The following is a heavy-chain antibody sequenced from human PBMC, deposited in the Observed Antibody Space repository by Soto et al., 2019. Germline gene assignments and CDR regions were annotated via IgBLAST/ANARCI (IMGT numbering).Heavy chain of an antibody. J-gene: IGHJ6*02. CDR2: IWYDGSNK. D-gene: IGHD3-22*01. CDR3: ARETSTYYYDISTYGMDV. Sequence: RRLSCAASGFTFSICGMHWVRQAPGKGLEWVAVIWYDGSNKYYADSVKGRFTISRDNSKNTLYLQMNSLRAEDTAVYYCARETSTYYYDISTYGMDVWGQGTTVTVSS. V-gene: IGHV3-33*01. CDR1: GFTFSICG.